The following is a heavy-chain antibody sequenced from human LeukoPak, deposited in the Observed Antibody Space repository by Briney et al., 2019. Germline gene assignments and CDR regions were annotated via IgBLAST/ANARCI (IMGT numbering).Heavy chain of an antibody. CDR3: AKEVDTVTTFFEEDAFDI. CDR2: IRYDGSNK. J-gene: IGHJ3*02. Sequence: GGSLRLPCAASGFTFSSYGMHWVRQAPGKGLEWVAFIRYDGSNKYYADSVKGRFTISRDNSKNTLYLQMNSLRAEDTAVYYCAKEVDTVTTFFEEDAFDIWGQGTMVTVSS. V-gene: IGHV3-30*02. D-gene: IGHD4-17*01. CDR1: GFTFSSYG.